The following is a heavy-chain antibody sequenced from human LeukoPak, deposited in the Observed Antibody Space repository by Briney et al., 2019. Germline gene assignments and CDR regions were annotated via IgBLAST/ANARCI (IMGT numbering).Heavy chain of an antibody. Sequence: SVKVSCKASGGTFSSYAISWVRQAPGQGLEWMGGIIPIFGTANYAQKFQGRVTITADESTSTAYMELSSLRSEDTAVYYCARERYCSSTSCYAGLYNQRHYYYGMDVWGQGTTVTVSS. CDR1: GGTFSSYA. V-gene: IGHV1-69*13. CDR2: IIPIFGTA. D-gene: IGHD2-2*01. J-gene: IGHJ6*02. CDR3: ARERYCSSTSCYAGLYNQRHYYYGMDV.